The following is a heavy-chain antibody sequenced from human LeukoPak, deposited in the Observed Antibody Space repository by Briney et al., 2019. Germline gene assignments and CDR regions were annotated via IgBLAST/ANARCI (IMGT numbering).Heavy chain of an antibody. V-gene: IGHV1-24*01. CDR2: FDPEDGET. CDR1: GYTLTELS. J-gene: IGHJ5*02. CDR3: ATLGEYYDFWSGHS. Sequence: ASVKVSCKVSGYTLTELSMHWVRQAPGKGLEWMGGFDPEDGETIYAQKLQGRVTMTADTSTSTAYMELRSLISDDTAVYYCATLGEYYDFWSGHSWGQGTLVTVSS. D-gene: IGHD3-3*01.